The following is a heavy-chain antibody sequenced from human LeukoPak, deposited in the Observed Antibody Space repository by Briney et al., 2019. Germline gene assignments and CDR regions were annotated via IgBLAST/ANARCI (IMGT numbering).Heavy chain of an antibody. J-gene: IGHJ4*02. V-gene: IGHV3-30*03. CDR1: GFTFSTYG. CDR3: ARDPGYSSSWYGDY. D-gene: IGHD6-13*01. Sequence: PGGSLRLSCAASGFTFSTYGMHWVRQPPGKGLEWLAFITSDGYNKYYTDPVKGRFTISRDNSENSLYLQMNILRPEDTAVYYCARDPGYSSSWYGDYWGQGTLVTVSS. CDR2: ITSDGYNK.